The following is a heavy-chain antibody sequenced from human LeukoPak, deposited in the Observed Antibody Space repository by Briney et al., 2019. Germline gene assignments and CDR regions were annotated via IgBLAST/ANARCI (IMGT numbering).Heavy chain of an antibody. Sequence: ASVKVSCKASGYTFTGYYMHWVRQAPGQGPEWMGWINPNSGGTNYAQKFQGRVTMTRDTSISTAYMELSRLRSDDTAVYYCARNSDNWNYPYYYYGMDVWGQGTTVTVSS. J-gene: IGHJ6*02. CDR2: INPNSGGT. V-gene: IGHV1-2*02. CDR1: GYTFTGYY. D-gene: IGHD1-7*01. CDR3: ARNSDNWNYPYYYYGMDV.